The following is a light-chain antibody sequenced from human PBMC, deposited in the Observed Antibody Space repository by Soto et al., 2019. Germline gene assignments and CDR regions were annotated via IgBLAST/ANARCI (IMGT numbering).Light chain of an antibody. J-gene: IGKJ1*01. CDR3: QQYGSSPQT. CDR1: QSVRSNY. CDR2: GAS. V-gene: IGKV3-20*01. Sequence: EIMLTQSPGTLSLSPGERATLSCRASQSVRSNYLAWYQQKPGQAPRLLIYGASSRATGIPDRFSGSGSGTDFTLTISRLEPEDFAVYYCQQYGSSPQTFGQGTMVDIK.